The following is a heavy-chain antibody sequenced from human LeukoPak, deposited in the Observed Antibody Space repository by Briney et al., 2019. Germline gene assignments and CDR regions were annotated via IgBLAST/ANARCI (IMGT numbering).Heavy chain of an antibody. CDR2: ISYDGSNK. Sequence: GGSLRLSCAASGFTFSSYAMHWVRQAPGKGLEWVAVISYDGSNKYYADSVKGRFTISRDNSKNTLYLQMNSLRAEDTAVYYCAKGSRYSSSSDFDYWGQGTLVTVSS. J-gene: IGHJ4*02. V-gene: IGHV3-30*04. CDR3: AKGSRYSSSSDFDY. D-gene: IGHD6-6*01. CDR1: GFTFSSYA.